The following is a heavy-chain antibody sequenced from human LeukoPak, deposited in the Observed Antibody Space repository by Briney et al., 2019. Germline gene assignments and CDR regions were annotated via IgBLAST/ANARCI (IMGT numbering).Heavy chain of an antibody. CDR1: GGTFSSYA. J-gene: IGHJ4*02. D-gene: IGHD6-19*01. CDR2: IIPIFGTA. Sequence: SVKVSCKASGGTFSSYAISWVRQAPGQGLERMGGIIPIFGTANYAQKFQGRVTITTDESTSTAYMELSSLRSEDTAVYYCASDIAVAGTGNDYWGQGTLVTVSS. V-gene: IGHV1-69*05. CDR3: ASDIAVAGTGNDY.